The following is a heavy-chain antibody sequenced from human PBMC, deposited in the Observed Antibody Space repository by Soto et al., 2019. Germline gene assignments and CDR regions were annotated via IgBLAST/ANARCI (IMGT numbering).Heavy chain of an antibody. Sequence: ASVKVSCKASGYTFTSYAMHWVRPAPGQRLEWMGWINAGNGNTKYSQKFQGRVTITRDTSASTAYMELSSLRSEDTAVYYCARPREASSGYYYPGAFDIWGQGTMVTVSS. CDR2: INAGNGNT. D-gene: IGHD3-22*01. V-gene: IGHV1-3*01. CDR3: ARPREASSGYYYPGAFDI. J-gene: IGHJ3*02. CDR1: GYTFTSYA.